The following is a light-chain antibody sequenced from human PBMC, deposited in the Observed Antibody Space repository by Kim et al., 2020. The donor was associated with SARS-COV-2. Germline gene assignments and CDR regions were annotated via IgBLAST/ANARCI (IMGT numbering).Light chain of an antibody. V-gene: IGKV1-39*01. CDR2: AAS. J-gene: IGKJ2*01. Sequence: DIQMTQSPSSLSASVGDRVTITCRASRSIGNHLNWYQQRPGKAPNHLIYAASNLQTGVSSRFSGSESGTDFTLSIRNLQPEDSATYYCQQSDITPYTFGQGTKLEI. CDR3: QQSDITPYT. CDR1: RSIGNH.